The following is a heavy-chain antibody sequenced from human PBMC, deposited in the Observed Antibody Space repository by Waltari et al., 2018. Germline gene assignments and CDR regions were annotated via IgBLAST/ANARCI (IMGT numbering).Heavy chain of an antibody. CDR2: IYYTGST. J-gene: IGHJ5*02. CDR1: GGTISGFS. D-gene: IGHD2-21*02. V-gene: IGHV4-59*01. Sequence: QVQLQESGPSLLKPSEPLSLVCTVAGGTISGFSWSWVRQPPGKGLDWIGYIYYTGSTNFNPSLKSRVTMSVDTSKNQFSLKLSSVTAADTAFYYCARGGGGDWEWFDPWGQGTLVTVSS. CDR3: ARGGGGDWEWFDP.